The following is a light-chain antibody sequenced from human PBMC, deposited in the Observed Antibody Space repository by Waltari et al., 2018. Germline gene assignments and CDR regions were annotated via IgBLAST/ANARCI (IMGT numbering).Light chain of an antibody. CDR3: QQRTDGLT. Sequence: EKVMTQSPATLSVSPGEVVTLSCRASQSVSRNVAWYQHRPGQAPRLLIYDASTRASGIPARFSGSWSGTDFTLTITRLEPEDFAVYYCQQRTDGLTFGQGTRLEIK. CDR1: QSVSRN. J-gene: IGKJ5*01. V-gene: IGKV3-11*01. CDR2: DAS.